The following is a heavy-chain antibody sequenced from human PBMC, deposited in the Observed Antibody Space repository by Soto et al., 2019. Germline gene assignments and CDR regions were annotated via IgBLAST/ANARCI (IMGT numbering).Heavy chain of an antibody. Sequence: SVKVSCKASGYTFTGHYIHWVRQAPEQGPEWMGEIGPETGATRYAQKFQGRVTMTRDMSITTVYMELNNLSPDDTAVYYCGRGRSGQIVVFYWGQGTPVTVSS. D-gene: IGHD1-26*01. CDR2: IGPETGAT. CDR3: GRGRSGQIVVFY. J-gene: IGHJ4*02. CDR1: GYTFTGHY. V-gene: IGHV1-2*02.